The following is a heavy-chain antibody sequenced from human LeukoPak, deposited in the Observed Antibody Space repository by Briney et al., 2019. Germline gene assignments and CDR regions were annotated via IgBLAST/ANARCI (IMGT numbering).Heavy chain of an antibody. J-gene: IGHJ4*02. CDR1: GYTFTGCY. CDR2: INPNSGGT. D-gene: IGHD6-13*01. CDR3: ARVPAADFEY. V-gene: IGHV1-2*02. Sequence: ASVQVSCKASGYTFTGCYMHWLRQAPGQGLGWMGWINPNSGGTNYAQKFQGRVTMTRDTSISTAYMELSSLRSDDTAGYYCARVPAADFEYWGQGTLVTVSS.